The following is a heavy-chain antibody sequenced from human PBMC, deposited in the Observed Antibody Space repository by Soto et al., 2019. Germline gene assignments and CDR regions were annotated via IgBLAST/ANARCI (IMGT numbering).Heavy chain of an antibody. CDR3: ARITGRHLDY. J-gene: IGHJ4*02. V-gene: IGHV4-39*01. CDR2: VDYSGTA. CDR1: SASMIVTNFF. D-gene: IGHD1-20*01. Sequence: SEALSLTCTVSSASMIVTNFFWCWFRQPPGKGLEWIGNVDYSGTAYFSPSLATRVTFHVDTSKNQFSLTLYSVTDADTAVYYCARITGRHLDYWGQGILVTVSS.